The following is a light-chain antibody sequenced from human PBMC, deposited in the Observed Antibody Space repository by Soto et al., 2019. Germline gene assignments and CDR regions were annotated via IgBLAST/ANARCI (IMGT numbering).Light chain of an antibody. CDR1: SSDVGGYNY. CDR2: DVT. CDR3: CSYAGNYNWV. V-gene: IGLV2-11*01. Sequence: QSALTQPRSVSGSPGQSVTISCTGTSSDVGGYNYVSWYQQHPGKAPKLMIYDVTKRPSGVPDRFSGSKSGNTASLTISGLQAEDEADYYCCSYAGNYNWVFGGGTQLTVL. J-gene: IGLJ7*01.